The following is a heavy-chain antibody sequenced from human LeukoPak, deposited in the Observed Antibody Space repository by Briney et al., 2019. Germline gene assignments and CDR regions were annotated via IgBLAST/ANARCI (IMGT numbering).Heavy chain of an antibody. J-gene: IGHJ4*02. CDR3: ARNPSGGYSYFDY. V-gene: IGHV4-38-2*02. CDR1: GYSISSAYY. CDR2: IYHSGST. D-gene: IGHD2-15*01. Sequence: SETLSLTCTVSGYSISSAYYWGWIRQPPGKGLEWIGSIYHSGSTYYNPSLKSRVTISVDTSKNQFSLKLSSVTAADTAVYYCARNPSGGYSYFDYWGQGTLVTVSS.